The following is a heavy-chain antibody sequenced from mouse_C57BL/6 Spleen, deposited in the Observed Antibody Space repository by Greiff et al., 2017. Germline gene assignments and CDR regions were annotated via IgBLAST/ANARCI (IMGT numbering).Heavy chain of an antibody. J-gene: IGHJ4*01. Sequence: EVQGVESGGGLVKPGGSLTLSCAASGFTFSSYTMSWVRQTPEKRLEWVATISGGGGNTYYPDSVKGRFTISKDNAKNTLYLQMSSLRSEDTALYYYARTTYAMDYWGQGTSVTVSS. V-gene: IGHV5-9*01. CDR3: ARTTYAMDY. CDR2: ISGGGGNT. CDR1: GFTFSSYT. D-gene: IGHD2-12*01.